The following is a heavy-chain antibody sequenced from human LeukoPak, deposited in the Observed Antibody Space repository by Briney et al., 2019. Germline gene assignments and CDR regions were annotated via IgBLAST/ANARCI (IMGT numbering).Heavy chain of an antibody. D-gene: IGHD2-15*01. CDR1: GYTFTGYY. CDR2: INPNSGGT. J-gene: IGHJ4*02. Sequence: ASVKVSCKASGYTFTGYYMHWVRQAPGQGLEWMGRINPNSGGTNYAQKFQGRVTMTRDTSISTAYMELSRLTSDDTAVYCCARVSHKGLVVVADDYWGQGILVTVSS. V-gene: IGHV1-2*06. CDR3: ARVSHKGLVVVADDY.